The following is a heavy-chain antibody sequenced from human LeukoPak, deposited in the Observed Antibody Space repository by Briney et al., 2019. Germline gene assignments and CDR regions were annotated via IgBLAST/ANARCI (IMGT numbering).Heavy chain of an antibody. J-gene: IGHJ4*02. V-gene: IGHV4-39*01. CDR1: GGSISSSRYY. Sequence: SETLSLTCTVSGGSISSSRYYWGWIRQPPGKGLEWIGSIYYSGSTYYNPSLKSRVTISVDTSKNQFSLKLSSVTAADTAVYYCARQRTPGLRVDYWGQGTLVTVSS. CDR2: IYYSGST. CDR3: ARQRTPGLRVDY. D-gene: IGHD1-14*01.